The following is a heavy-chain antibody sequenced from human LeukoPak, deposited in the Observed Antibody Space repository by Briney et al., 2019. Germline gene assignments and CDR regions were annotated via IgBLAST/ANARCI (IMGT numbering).Heavy chain of an antibody. J-gene: IGHJ4*02. V-gene: IGHV3-66*01. CDR2: IYSGGST. Sequence: GGSLRLSCAASGFTVSSNYMNWVRQAPGKGLERVSVIYSGGSTYYADSVKGRFTISRDNSKNTLYLQMNSLRAEDTAVYYCARSRYGTTWSSSWEFDYWGQGTLVTVSS. CDR1: GFTVSSNY. CDR3: ARSRYGTTWSSSWEFDY. D-gene: IGHD6-13*01.